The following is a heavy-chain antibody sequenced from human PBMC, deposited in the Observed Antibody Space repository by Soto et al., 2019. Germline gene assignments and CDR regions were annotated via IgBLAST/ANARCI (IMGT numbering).Heavy chain of an antibody. CDR2: ISSSGSTI. Sequence: GGSLSLSCAASGFTFSDYYMSWIRQAPGKGLEWVSYISSSGSTIYYADSVKGRFTISRDNAKNSLYLQMNSLRAEDTAVYYCARDRTPYSSSWYRYAFDIWGQGTMVTVSS. J-gene: IGHJ3*02. CDR3: ARDRTPYSSSWYRYAFDI. CDR1: GFTFSDYY. D-gene: IGHD6-13*01. V-gene: IGHV3-11*01.